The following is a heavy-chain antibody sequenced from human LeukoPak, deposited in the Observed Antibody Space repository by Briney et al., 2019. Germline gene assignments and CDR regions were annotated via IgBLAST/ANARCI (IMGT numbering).Heavy chain of an antibody. Sequence: SETLSLTCTVSGGSISSSSYYWGWIRQPPGKGLEWIGSIYYSGSTYYIPSLKSRVTISVDTSKNQFSLKLSSVTAADTAVYYCARDRTVGIGVGYWGQGTLVTVSS. CDR2: IYYSGST. CDR3: ARDRTVGIGVGY. V-gene: IGHV4-39*07. CDR1: GGSISSSSYY. D-gene: IGHD3-22*01. J-gene: IGHJ4*02.